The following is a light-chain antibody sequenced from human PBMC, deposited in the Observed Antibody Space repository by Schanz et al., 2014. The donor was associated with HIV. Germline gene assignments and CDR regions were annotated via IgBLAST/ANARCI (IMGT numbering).Light chain of an antibody. V-gene: IGKV3-20*01. CDR1: QTISSNY. CDR2: AAS. CDR3: QQYGSSPKYT. J-gene: IGKJ2*01. Sequence: DIVLTQSPGTLSLSPGERATLSCRASQTISSNYLAWYQQKPGQAPRLLIFAASSRATGIPDRFSGSGSGTDFTLTISRLEPEDFAVYYCQQYGSSPKYTFGQGTKLEI.